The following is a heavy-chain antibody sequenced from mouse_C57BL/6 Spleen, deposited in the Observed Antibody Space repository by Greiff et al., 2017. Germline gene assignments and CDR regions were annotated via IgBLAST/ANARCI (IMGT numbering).Heavy chain of an antibody. V-gene: IGHV1-82*01. CDR1: GYAFSSYW. J-gene: IGHJ2*01. D-gene: IGHD2-14*01. CDR3: GRCIRYD. CDR2: IYPGDGDT. Sequence: VQLQQSGPELVKPGASVTLSCKASGYAFSSYWMNWVKQRPGKGLEWIGRIYPGDGDTNYNGKFKGKATLTADKSSSTAYMPLSILTSEDSAVYCCGRCIRYDWGQGTTLTVSS.